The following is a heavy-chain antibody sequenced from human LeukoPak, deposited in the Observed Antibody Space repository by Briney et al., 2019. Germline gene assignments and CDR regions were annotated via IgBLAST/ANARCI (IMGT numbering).Heavy chain of an antibody. CDR3: ARRPYGPYYFDY. Sequence: SETLSLTCTVPGGSISSSSYYWGWIRQPPGKGLEWIGSIYYSGSTYYNPSLKSRVTISVDTSKNQFSLKLSSVTAADTAVYYCARRPYGPYYFDYWGQGTLVTVSS. J-gene: IGHJ4*02. CDR2: IYYSGST. V-gene: IGHV4-39*01. D-gene: IGHD3-10*01. CDR1: GGSISSSSYY.